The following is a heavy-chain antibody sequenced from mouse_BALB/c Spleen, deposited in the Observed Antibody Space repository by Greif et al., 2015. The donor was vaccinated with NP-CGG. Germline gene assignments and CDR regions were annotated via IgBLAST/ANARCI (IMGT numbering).Heavy chain of an antibody. D-gene: IGHD2-3*01. CDR1: GYTFTSYW. CDR3: AVYDGYYYYAMDY. Sequence: QVHLKQSGAELVKPGASVRLSCKASGYTFTSYWMHWVKQRPGQGLEWIGEINPSNGRTNYNEKFKSKATLTVDKSSSTAYMQLSSLTSEDSAVYYCAVYDGYYYYAMDYWGQGTSVTVSS. J-gene: IGHJ4*01. CDR2: INPSNGRT. V-gene: IGHV1S81*02.